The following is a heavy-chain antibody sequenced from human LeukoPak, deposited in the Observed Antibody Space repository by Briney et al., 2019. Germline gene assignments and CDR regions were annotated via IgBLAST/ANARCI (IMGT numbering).Heavy chain of an antibody. J-gene: IGHJ5*01. CDR2: IKRDGSEK. V-gene: IGHV3-7*01. CDR1: GFTFSDYW. CDR3: VRALVAAATPGAWFDS. D-gene: IGHD2-15*01. Sequence: GGSLRLSCAASGFTFSDYWMTWVRQAPGKGLEWVANIKRDGSEKYYVDSLKGRFTISRDNVKNSLYLQMNSLRVEDTAVYYCVRALVAAATPGAWFDSWGQGTLVTVSS.